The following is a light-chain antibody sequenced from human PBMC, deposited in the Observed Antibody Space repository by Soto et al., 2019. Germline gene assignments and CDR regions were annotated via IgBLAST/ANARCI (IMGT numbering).Light chain of an antibody. CDR2: EVS. Sequence: QSVLTQPPSVSGSPGQSVTISCTGTSSDVGSYNRVSWYQQPPGTAPKLMIYEVSNRPSGVPDHFSGSKSGNTASLTISGLQAEDEADYYCSSYTSSSTPLYVFGTGTKSPS. CDR1: SSDVGSYNR. V-gene: IGLV2-18*02. CDR3: SSYTSSSTPLYV. J-gene: IGLJ1*01.